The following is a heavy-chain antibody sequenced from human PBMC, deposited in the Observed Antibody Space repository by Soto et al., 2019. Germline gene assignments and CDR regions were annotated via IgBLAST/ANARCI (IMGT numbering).Heavy chain of an antibody. V-gene: IGHV3-30*03. Sequence: QVQLVESGGGVVQPGRSLRLSCAASGFTFSSYGMHWVRQAPGKGLEWVAVISYDGSNKYYADSVKGRFTISRDNSKNTLYLQMNSLRAEDTAVYYCATITIFGRFDYWGQGTLVTVSS. D-gene: IGHD3-3*01. CDR2: ISYDGSNK. CDR3: ATITIFGRFDY. J-gene: IGHJ4*02. CDR1: GFTFSSYG.